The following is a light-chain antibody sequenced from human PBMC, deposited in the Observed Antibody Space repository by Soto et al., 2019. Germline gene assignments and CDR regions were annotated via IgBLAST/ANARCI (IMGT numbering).Light chain of an antibody. V-gene: IGLV2-23*01. Sequence: QSALTQPASVSGSPGQSITISCSGTTSDVGGYNLVSWYQQHTAKAPKLLIYEGTQRPSGVSSRFSGSKSGNTAYLTISGLQAEDEADYYFCSYASSSSYVFRTRTKV. CDR2: EGT. CDR3: CSYASSSSYV. J-gene: IGLJ1*01. CDR1: TSDVGGYNL.